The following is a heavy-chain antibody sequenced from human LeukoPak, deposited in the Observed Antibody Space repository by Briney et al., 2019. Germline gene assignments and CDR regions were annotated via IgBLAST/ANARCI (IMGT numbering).Heavy chain of an antibody. Sequence: GGSLRLFCAASGFPFNSYDMHWGRQAPGKGPEWVAILRYDESSKYYADSVKGRFAISRDNSNNTLYLQMNSLRAEDTAVYYCARGLAVAGTGDAFVIWGQGTMVSVSS. J-gene: IGHJ3*02. CDR1: GFPFNSYD. V-gene: IGHV3-30*02. D-gene: IGHD6-19*01. CDR3: ARGLAVAGTGDAFVI. CDR2: LRYDESSK.